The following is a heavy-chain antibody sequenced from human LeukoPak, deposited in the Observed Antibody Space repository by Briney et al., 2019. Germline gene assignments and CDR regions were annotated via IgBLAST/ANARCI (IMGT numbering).Heavy chain of an antibody. CDR1: GFTFSSYA. D-gene: IGHD2-8*01. J-gene: IGHJ4*02. CDR2: ISGSGYYT. V-gene: IGHV3-23*01. Sequence: GGSLRLSCEASGFTFSSYAMTWVRQAPGKGLEWVSSISGSGYYTYYTDSVQGRFTISRDNSENTLYLKMDSLRAEDTAIYYCAKDGQPSTRSYLCTNGICYQDYWGQGTLVTVSS. CDR3: AKDGQPSTRSYLCTNGICYQDY.